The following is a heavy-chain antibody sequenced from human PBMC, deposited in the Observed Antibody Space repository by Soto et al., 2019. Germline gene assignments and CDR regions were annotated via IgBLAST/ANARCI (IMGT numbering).Heavy chain of an antibody. D-gene: IGHD3-10*01. V-gene: IGHV3-11*06. CDR2: ISSSSSYT. CDR1: GFTFSDYY. CDR3: AIHVVLVRGSGYGMDV. J-gene: IGHJ6*02. Sequence: QVQLVESGGGLVKPGGSLRLSCAASGFTFSDYYMSWIRQAPGKGLEWVSYISSSSSYTNYADSVKGRFTISRDNAKNSLYLQMNSLRAEDTAVYYCAIHVVLVRGSGYGMDVWGQGTTVTVSS.